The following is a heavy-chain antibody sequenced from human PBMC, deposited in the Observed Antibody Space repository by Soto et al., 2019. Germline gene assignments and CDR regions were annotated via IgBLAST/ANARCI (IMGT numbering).Heavy chain of an antibody. CDR3: ARDTTKESYYYYGMDV. D-gene: IGHD1-1*01. V-gene: IGHV4-59*01. J-gene: IGHJ6*02. CDR2: IYYSVST. Sequence: SETLSLTCTVSGGSISSYYWSCIRQPPGKGLEWIGYIYYSVSTNYNPSLKSRVTISVDTSKNQFSLKLSSVTAADTAVYYCARDTTKESYYYYGMDVWGQGTTVTVSS. CDR1: GGSISSYY.